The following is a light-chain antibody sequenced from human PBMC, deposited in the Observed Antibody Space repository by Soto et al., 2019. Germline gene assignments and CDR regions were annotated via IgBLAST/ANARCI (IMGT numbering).Light chain of an antibody. J-gene: IGKJ4*01. V-gene: IGKV2-28*01. CDR1: QSLLQSNGNNY. CDR3: MQALQTPLT. Sequence: DIVMTQSPLSLPVTPGEPASISCRSSQSLLQSNGNNYLDWYVQRPGQSPQLLIYLGSSRASGVPDRFSGSGSGTDYTLKISRVEAEDVGVYYCMQALQTPLTFGGGTKVEI. CDR2: LGS.